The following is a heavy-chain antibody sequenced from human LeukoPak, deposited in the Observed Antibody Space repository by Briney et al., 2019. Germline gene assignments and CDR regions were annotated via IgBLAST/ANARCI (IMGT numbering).Heavy chain of an antibody. Sequence: ASVKVSCKASGYTFTGYYMHWVRQAPGQGLEWMGWINPNSGGTNYAQKFQGRVTMTRDTSISPAYMELSRLRSDDTAVYYCAREFWSGYYPDYWGQGTLVTVSS. CDR3: AREFWSGYYPDY. V-gene: IGHV1-2*02. D-gene: IGHD3-3*01. J-gene: IGHJ4*02. CDR1: GYTFTGYY. CDR2: INPNSGGT.